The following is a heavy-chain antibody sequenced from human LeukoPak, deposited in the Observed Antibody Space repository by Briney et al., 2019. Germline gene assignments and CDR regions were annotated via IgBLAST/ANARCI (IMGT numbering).Heavy chain of an antibody. CDR1: GYTFTTYA. J-gene: IGHJ3*02. CDR3: ARHGVPMVRDDAFDI. CDR2: INTNTGNP. V-gene: IGHV7-4-1*01. D-gene: IGHD3-10*01. Sequence: ASVKVSCKASGYTFTTYAMNWVRQAPGQGLEWMGWINTNTGNPTYAQGFTGRFVFSLDTSVSTAYLQIGSLKAEDTAVYYCARHGVPMVRDDAFDIWGQGTMVTVSS.